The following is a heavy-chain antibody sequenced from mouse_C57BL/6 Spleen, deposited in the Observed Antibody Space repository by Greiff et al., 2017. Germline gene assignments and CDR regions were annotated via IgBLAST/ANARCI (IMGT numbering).Heavy chain of an antibody. CDR3: AREDDYDDPAWFTY. CDR2: ISYDGSN. D-gene: IGHD2-4*01. CDR1: GYSITSGYY. Sequence: EVKLMESGPGLVKPSQSLSLTCSVTGYSITSGYYWNWIRQFPGNKLEWMGYISYDGSNNYNPSLKNRISITRDTSKNQFFLKLNSVTTEDTATYYCAREDDYDDPAWFTYWGQGTLVTVSA. J-gene: IGHJ3*01. V-gene: IGHV3-6*01.